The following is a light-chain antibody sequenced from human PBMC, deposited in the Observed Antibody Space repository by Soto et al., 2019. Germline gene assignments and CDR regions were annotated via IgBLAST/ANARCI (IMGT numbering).Light chain of an antibody. CDR3: QQYDNLPPFT. CDR2: DAS. CDR1: QDISNY. Sequence: DIQMTQSPSSLSASVGDRVTITCQASQDISNYLNWYQQKPGKAPKLLIYDASNLATGVPSRFRGSGSGTDFTFTISSLQPEDIATYYCQQYDNLPPFTFGPGTKVDIK. J-gene: IGKJ3*01. V-gene: IGKV1-33*01.